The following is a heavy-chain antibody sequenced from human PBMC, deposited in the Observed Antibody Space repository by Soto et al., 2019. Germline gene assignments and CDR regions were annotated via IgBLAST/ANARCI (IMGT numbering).Heavy chain of an antibody. D-gene: IGHD6-6*01. V-gene: IGHV1-2*04. J-gene: IGHJ6*02. CDR1: GYTFTGYY. CDR2: INPNSGGT. Sequence: ASVKVSCKASGYTFTGYYMHWVRQAPGQGLEWMGWINPNSGGTNYAQKFQGWVTITSDTSISTAYMELSRLRSDDTAVYYCAREQYSSSSDYYYGMDVWGQGTTVTVSS. CDR3: AREQYSSSSDYYYGMDV.